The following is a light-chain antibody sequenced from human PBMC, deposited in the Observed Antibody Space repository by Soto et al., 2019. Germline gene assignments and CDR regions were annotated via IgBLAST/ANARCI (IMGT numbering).Light chain of an antibody. CDR3: VVWDDSLNGAV. J-gene: IGLJ2*01. Sequence: QSVLTRPPSASGTPGQRVTISCSGSSSNIENNNVNWYHHLPGTAPKLLIYSNNQRPSGVPDRFSGSKSGTSASLAISGLQSEDEADYYCVVWDDSLNGAVFGGGTKLTVL. CDR1: SSNIENNN. CDR2: SNN. V-gene: IGLV1-44*01.